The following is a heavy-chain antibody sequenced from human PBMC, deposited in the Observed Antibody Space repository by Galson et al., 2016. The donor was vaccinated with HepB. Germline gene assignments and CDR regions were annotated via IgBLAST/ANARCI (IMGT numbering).Heavy chain of an antibody. J-gene: IGHJ4*02. V-gene: IGHV1-69*13. Sequence: SVKVSCKASGGTFSSSSINWVRQAPGQGLEWMGGIIPFFRTSSYAQKFQDRVTITGDESTSTAYMELSSLRYDDTAVYYCAIRPFHSSGLPYWGQGTLVIVSS. D-gene: IGHD2-21*01. CDR1: GGTFSSSS. CDR2: IIPFFRTS. CDR3: AIRPFHSSGLPY.